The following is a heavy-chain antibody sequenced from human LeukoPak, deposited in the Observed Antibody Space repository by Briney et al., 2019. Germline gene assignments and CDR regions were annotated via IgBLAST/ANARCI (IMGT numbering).Heavy chain of an antibody. CDR1: GFSFSTYS. CDR3: ARDLTSGWYGFDY. D-gene: IGHD6-19*01. J-gene: IGHJ4*02. Sequence: GGSLRLSCAASGFSFSTYSMNWVRQAPGKGLEWLSCISTSSSTINYADSVKGRFTISRDNAENSLYLQMNSLRAEDTAVYYCARDLTSGWYGFDYWGQGTLVTVSS. V-gene: IGHV3-48*01. CDR2: ISTSSSTI.